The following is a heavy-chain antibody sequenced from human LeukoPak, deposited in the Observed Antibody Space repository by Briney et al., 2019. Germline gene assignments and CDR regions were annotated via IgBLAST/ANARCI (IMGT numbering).Heavy chain of an antibody. CDR3: ARHSMVGATYFDY. CDR1: GGSMRNYY. CDR2: IYYSGST. J-gene: IGHJ4*02. V-gene: IGHV4-59*01. Sequence: SETLSLTCSASGGSMRNYYWSWIRQPPGKGLEWIGYIYYSGSTNYNPSLKSRVTISVDTSKNQFSLKLSSVTAADTVVYYCARHSMVGATYFDYWGQGTLVTVSS. D-gene: IGHD1-26*01.